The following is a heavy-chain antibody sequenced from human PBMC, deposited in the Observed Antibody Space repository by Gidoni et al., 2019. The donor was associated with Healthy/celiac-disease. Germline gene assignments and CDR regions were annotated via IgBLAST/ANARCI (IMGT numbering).Heavy chain of an antibody. CDR3: ATVSPLMNTPGGLFDY. Sequence: QVQLVQSGAEVKKPGASVKVSCKVSGYTLTELSMHWVRQAPGKGREWIGVFDPEDGETIYAQKFQGRVTMTEDTSTDTAYMDLSSLRSEDTAVDYCATVSPLMNTPGGLFDYWGQGTLVTVSS. J-gene: IGHJ4*02. V-gene: IGHV1-24*01. D-gene: IGHD2-15*01. CDR2: FDPEDGET. CDR1: GYTLTELS.